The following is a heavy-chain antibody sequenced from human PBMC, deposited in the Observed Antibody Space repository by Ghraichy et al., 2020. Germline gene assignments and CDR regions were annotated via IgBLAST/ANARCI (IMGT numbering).Heavy chain of an antibody. V-gene: IGHV3-43D*03. CDR1: GFTFDDYA. CDR3: AKSSSSSPGSGFDY. J-gene: IGHJ4*02. D-gene: IGHD6-13*01. Sequence: GGSLRLSCAASGFTFDDYAMHWVRQAPGKGLEWVSLISWDGGSTYYADSVKGRFTISRDNSKNSLYLQMNSLRAEDTALYYCAKSSSSSPGSGFDYWGQGTLGTVSS. CDR2: ISWDGGST.